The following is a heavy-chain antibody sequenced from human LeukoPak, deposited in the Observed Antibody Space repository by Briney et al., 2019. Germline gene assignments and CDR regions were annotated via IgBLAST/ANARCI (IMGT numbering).Heavy chain of an antibody. J-gene: IGHJ4*02. V-gene: IGHV3-23*01. D-gene: IGHD3-10*01. CDR1: GFTFRSYA. CDR2: IGGSGATT. Sequence: PGGSLRLSCVASGFTFRSYAMSWVRQAPGKGLKWVSAIGGSGATTYYADSVKGRFTLSRDNSKNTLYLQMSTLRAEGTAVYYCSKDRGGTLGDYFDYWGQGTVVTVSS. CDR3: SKDRGGTLGDYFDY.